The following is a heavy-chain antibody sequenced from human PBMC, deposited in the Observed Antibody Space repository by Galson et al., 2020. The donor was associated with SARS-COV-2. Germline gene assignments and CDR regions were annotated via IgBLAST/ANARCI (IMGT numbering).Heavy chain of an antibody. D-gene: IGHD2-21*02. Sequence: SKTLSLTFAVYGGSFSGYSWSWIRQPPGKGLEWIGEINSSGSTNHNPPPKNRGTISVYTSKNQFSRQLSSVTAADTAVYYCAREENFFLVVTATRMCYFDYWGRGTLAAVSS. CDR1: GGSFSGYS. V-gene: IGHV4-34*01. CDR3: AREENFFLVVTATRMCYFDY. J-gene: IGHJ4*02. CDR2: INSSGST.